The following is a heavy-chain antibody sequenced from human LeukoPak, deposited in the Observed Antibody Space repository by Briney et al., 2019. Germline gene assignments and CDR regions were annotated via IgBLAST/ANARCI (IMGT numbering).Heavy chain of an antibody. V-gene: IGHV3-7*01. CDR1: GFTFSSYW. CDR3: ARVGYYWYSGSYSY. Sequence: GGSLRLSCAASGFTFSSYWMSWVRPAPGKGLEWVANIKQDGSEKYYVDSVRGRFTISRDNAKNSLYLQMNSLRAEDTAVYYCARVGYYWYSGSYSYWGQGTLVTVSS. D-gene: IGHD1-26*01. J-gene: IGHJ4*02. CDR2: IKQDGSEK.